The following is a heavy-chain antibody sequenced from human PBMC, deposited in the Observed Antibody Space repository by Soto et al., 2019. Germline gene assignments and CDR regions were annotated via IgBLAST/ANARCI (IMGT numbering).Heavy chain of an antibody. D-gene: IGHD3-22*01. V-gene: IGHV1-69*01. CDR1: GGTFSRHA. Sequence: QVQLVQSGAEVRKPGSSVKVSCKASGGTFSRHAISWVRQAPGQGLEWMGGIIPIFGTANHAQKFQGRVTIIADESTSTVYTELSSLRSEDTAMYYCARGWGYDSNDYYYAYWGQGTLVIVSS. J-gene: IGHJ4*02. CDR2: IIPIFGTA. CDR3: ARGWGYDSNDYYYAY.